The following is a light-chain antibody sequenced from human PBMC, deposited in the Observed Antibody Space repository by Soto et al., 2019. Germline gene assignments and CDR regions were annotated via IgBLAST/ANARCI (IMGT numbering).Light chain of an antibody. V-gene: IGKV3-11*01. CDR1: QSVSSY. CDR3: QQRSNWPPYT. J-gene: IGKJ2*01. Sequence: EIVLTQSPATLSLSPGERATLSCRASQSVSSYLAWYQQKPGQAPRLLIYAASNRATGIPARFSGSGYVTDFTLTISGLEPEDFAVYYCQQRSNWPPYTFGQGTKLEIK. CDR2: AAS.